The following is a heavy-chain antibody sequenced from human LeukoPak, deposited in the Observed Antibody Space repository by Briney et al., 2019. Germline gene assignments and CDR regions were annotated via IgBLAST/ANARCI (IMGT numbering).Heavy chain of an antibody. D-gene: IGHD5-24*01. Sequence: PSGTLSLTCAVYSGSISSSNWWSWVRQPPGKGLEWIGEIYHSGSTNYNPSLKSRVTISVDKSKNQFSLKLSSVTAADTAVYYCARVLLGAPPRDGYNSLWFDPWGQGTLVTVSS. V-gene: IGHV4-4*02. CDR2: IYHSGST. CDR1: SGSISSSNW. CDR3: ARVLLGAPPRDGYNSLWFDP. J-gene: IGHJ5*02.